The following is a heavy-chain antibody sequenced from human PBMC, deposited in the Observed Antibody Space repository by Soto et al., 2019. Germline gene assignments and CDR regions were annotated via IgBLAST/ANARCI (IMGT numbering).Heavy chain of an antibody. J-gene: IGHJ6*02. CDR2: IYKDGSI. V-gene: IGHV3-66*01. CDR1: GFTVGTNY. CDR3: ARDLGDVDTAMVGPDYYYYGMDV. D-gene: IGHD5-18*01. Sequence: PGGSLRLSCAASGFTVGTNYMTWVRQAPGKGLEWVSVIYKDGSIYYADSVKGRFTISRDNSKNTLYLQMNSLRDEDTAVYFCARDLGDVDTAMVGPDYYYYGMDVWGQGTTVTVSS.